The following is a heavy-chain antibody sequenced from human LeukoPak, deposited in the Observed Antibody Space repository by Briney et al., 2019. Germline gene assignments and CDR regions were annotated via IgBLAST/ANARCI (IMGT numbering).Heavy chain of an antibody. D-gene: IGHD6-25*01. V-gene: IGHV3-7*03. Sequence: PGGSLRLSCAASGFTFTNDFMTWVRQAPGKGLEWVANIKQDGSEKYYVDSVKGRFTISRDSSKSTMYLQMTSLTAEDTAVYYCAKGSGTSRPYYLDYWGRGTLVTVSS. CDR3: AKGSGTSRPYYLDY. CDR2: IKQDGSEK. CDR1: GFTFTNDF. J-gene: IGHJ4*02.